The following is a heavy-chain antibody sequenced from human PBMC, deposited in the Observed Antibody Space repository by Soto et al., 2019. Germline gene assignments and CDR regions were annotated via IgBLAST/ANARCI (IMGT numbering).Heavy chain of an antibody. J-gene: IGHJ6*02. Sequence: PSQTLSLTCAISGDSVSSNSAAWNWIRQSPSRGLEWLGRTYYRSQWYNDYAVSVRSRITIDPDTSRNQFSLHMSSVTPEDTAMYYCSRDVITNTYGGAGMAVWGQGTTVTVSS. CDR2: TYYRSQWYN. CDR1: GDSVSSNSAA. CDR3: SRDVITNTYGGAGMAV. D-gene: IGHD4-17*01. V-gene: IGHV6-1*01.